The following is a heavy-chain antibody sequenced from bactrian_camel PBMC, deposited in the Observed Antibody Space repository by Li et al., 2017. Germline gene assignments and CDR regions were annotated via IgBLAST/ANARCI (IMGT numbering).Heavy chain of an antibody. Sequence: HVQLVESGGGLVQPGGSLRLSCTASGSKSSVRSMAWFRQTPGSEREGVAATLTGSGITFYDDSVKGRFTISLDRAKVNMDHQMNDLRPEDTAMYYCAADLSSAPMCHSWPPTVRAFFGYWGLGTQVTVS. CDR3: AADLSSAPMCHSWPPTVRAFFGY. CDR2: TLTGSGIT. CDR1: GSKSSVRS. D-gene: IGHD6*01. V-gene: IGHV3S1*01. J-gene: IGHJ6*01.